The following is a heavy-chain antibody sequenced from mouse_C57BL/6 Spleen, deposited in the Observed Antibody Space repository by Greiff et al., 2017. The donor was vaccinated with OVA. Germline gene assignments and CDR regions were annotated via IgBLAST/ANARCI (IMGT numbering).Heavy chain of an antibody. CDR3: ARFYDYDAMDY. Sequence: QVQLKESGAELVKPGASVKISCKASGYAFSSYWMNWVKQRPGKGLEWIGQIYPGDGDTNYNGKFKGKATLTADKSSSTAYMQLSSLTSEDSAVYFCARFYDYDAMDYWGQGTSVTVSS. D-gene: IGHD2-3*01. CDR1: GYAFSSYW. V-gene: IGHV1-80*01. J-gene: IGHJ4*01. CDR2: IYPGDGDT.